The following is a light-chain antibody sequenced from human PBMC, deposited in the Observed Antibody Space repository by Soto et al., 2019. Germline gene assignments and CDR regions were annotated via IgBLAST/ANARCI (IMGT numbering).Light chain of an antibody. Sequence: EIVLSQSPGTQSLSPGETATLSCRASQSVGSNNLAWYHQKPGQTPRLLIYDASSRATGIPDRFSGSGSGIDFTLTISRLEPEDFAVYYCQQYANSITFGQGTRLEIE. V-gene: IGKV3-20*01. CDR3: QQYANSIT. J-gene: IGKJ5*01. CDR2: DAS. CDR1: QSVGSNN.